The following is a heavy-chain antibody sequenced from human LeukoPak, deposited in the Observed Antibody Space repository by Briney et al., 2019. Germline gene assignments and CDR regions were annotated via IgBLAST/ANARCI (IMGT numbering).Heavy chain of an antibody. CDR2: IIPIFGTT. V-gene: IGHV1-69*06. CDR1: GGTFSSYA. J-gene: IGHJ5*02. Sequence: SVKVSCKASGGTFSSYAISWVRQAPGQGLEWMGGIIPIFGTTSYVQKFQGRVTITADKSTNTAYMELSSLRFEDTAVYYCAREEGSWFDPWGQGTLVTVSS. CDR3: AREEGSWFDP.